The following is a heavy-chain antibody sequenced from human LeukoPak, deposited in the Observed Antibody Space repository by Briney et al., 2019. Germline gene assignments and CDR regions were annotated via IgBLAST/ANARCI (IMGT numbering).Heavy chain of an antibody. CDR3: ARDRGYYDSRAYFDY. V-gene: IGHV3-33*01. Sequence: GGSLRLSCAASGFTFSSYGMHWVRQAPGKGLEWVAVIWYDGSNKYYADSVKGRFTISRGNSKNTLYLQMNSLRAEDTAVYYCARDRGYYDSRAYFDYWGQGTLVTVSS. D-gene: IGHD3-22*01. CDR1: GFTFSSYG. J-gene: IGHJ4*02. CDR2: IWYDGSNK.